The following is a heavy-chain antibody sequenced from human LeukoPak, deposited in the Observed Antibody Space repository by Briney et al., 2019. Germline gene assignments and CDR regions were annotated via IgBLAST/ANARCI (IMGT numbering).Heavy chain of an antibody. J-gene: IGHJ5*02. D-gene: IGHD6-13*01. Sequence: SETLSLTCGVSGYSISCGYYWGRLRQSPGKGLEGIGTIYYSGSTYYNPSLKSRVTISIATSKNQFSLKLSSVAAADTAVYYCARDSSISCFFTWGQGTLVTVSS. CDR3: ARDSSISCFFT. CDR2: IYYSGST. CDR1: GYSISCGYY. V-gene: IGHV4-38-2*01.